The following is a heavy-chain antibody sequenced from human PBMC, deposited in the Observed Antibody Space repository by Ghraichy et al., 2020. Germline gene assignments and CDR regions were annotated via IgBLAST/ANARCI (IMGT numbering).Heavy chain of an antibody. D-gene: IGHD4-23*01. CDR3: ARELGGNYFDT. CDR1: GFTFSSYA. CDR2: DGSGI. J-gene: IGHJ4*02. V-gene: IGHV3-30-3*01. Sequence: GGSLRLSCAASGFTFSSYAMFWVRHAPGEGLEWVAYDGSGIYYADSVSGRFTVSRDNSRSTMYLQMNSLRPEDTAVYYCARELGGNYFDTWGQGTLVTVSS.